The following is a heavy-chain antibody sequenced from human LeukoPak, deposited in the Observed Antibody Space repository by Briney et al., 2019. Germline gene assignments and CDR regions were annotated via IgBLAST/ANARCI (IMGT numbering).Heavy chain of an antibody. CDR3: ASPFAPYYDFWSGYPQGFDP. J-gene: IGHJ5*02. CDR2: IYYSGST. V-gene: IGHV4-39*01. D-gene: IGHD3-3*01. Sequence: SETLSLTCTVSGGSISSSSYYWGWIRQPPGKGPEWIGSIYYSGSTYYNPSLKSRVTISVDTSKNQFSLKLSSVTAADTAVYYCASPFAPYYDFWSGYPQGFDPWGQGTLVTVSS. CDR1: GGSISSSSYY.